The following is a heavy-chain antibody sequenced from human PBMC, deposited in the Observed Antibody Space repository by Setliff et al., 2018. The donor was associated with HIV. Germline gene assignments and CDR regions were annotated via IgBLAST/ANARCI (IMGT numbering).Heavy chain of an antibody. V-gene: IGHV1-2*04. CDR2: INPNSGDT. CDR1: GYTFTGYY. D-gene: IGHD1-1*01. Sequence: ASVKVSCKASGYTFTGYYMHWVRQAPGQGLEWMGWINPNSGDTNCAQKFQGWVTMTRDTSISTAYMELSRLRSDDTAVYYCARDGFVDRATGTTHLDSWGQGTLGTVS. CDR3: ARDGFVDRATGTTHLDS. J-gene: IGHJ4*02.